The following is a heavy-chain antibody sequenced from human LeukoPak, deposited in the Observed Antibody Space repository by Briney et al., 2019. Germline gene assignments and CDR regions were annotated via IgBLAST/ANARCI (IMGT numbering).Heavy chain of an antibody. Sequence: ASETLSLTCAVYGGSFSGYYWTWIRQPPGKGLEWIGEINHSGSTNYNPSLKSRVTISADTSRNHFSLNLSSVTAADTAVYYCARGRSGSSSGWPKRYYFDYWGQGTLVTVSS. J-gene: IGHJ4*02. D-gene: IGHD6-25*01. V-gene: IGHV4-34*01. CDR3: ARGRSGSSSGWPKRYYFDY. CDR1: GGSFSGYY. CDR2: INHSGST.